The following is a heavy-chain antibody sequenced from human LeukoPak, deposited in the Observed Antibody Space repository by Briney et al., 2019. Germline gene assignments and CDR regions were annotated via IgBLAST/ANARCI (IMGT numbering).Heavy chain of an antibody. CDR2: ISSSSSYI. J-gene: IGHJ6*02. V-gene: IGHV3-21*01. CDR1: RFTFSSYS. CDR3: VRVVPAANYYYYGMDV. Sequence: GGSLRLSCAASRFTFSSYSMNWVRQAPGKGLEWVSSISSSSSYIYYADSVKGRFTISRDNAKNSLYLQMNSLRAEDTAVYYCVRVVPAANYYYYGMDVWGQGTTVTVSS. D-gene: IGHD2-2*01.